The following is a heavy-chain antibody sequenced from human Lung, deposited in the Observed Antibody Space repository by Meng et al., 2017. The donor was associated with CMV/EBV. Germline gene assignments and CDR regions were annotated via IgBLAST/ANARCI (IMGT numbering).Heavy chain of an antibody. J-gene: IGHJ4*02. V-gene: IGHV4-61*08. D-gene: IGHD1-26*01. Sequence: SETLSLTCSVSGVSVSNDDYHWSWIRQSPGKGLEWIGQLYSTGTDTFNPSLMSRVTISKDTSKNRFSLTLTSVTAADTAVYFCVAYLVGIGGRGYWGQGRMVTFSS. CDR2: LYSTGTD. CDR3: VAYLVGIGGRGY. CDR1: GVSVSNDDYH.